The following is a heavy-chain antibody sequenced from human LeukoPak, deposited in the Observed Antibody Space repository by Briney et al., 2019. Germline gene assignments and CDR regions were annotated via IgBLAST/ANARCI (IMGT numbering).Heavy chain of an antibody. V-gene: IGHV3-21*01. CDR2: ISSSSSYI. CDR1: GFTFSSYS. D-gene: IGHD3-10*01. Sequence: GSLRLSCAASGFTFSSYSMNWVRQAPGKGLEWVSSISSSSSYIYYADSVKGRFTISRDNAKSSLYLQMNSLRAEDTAVYYCARSSYGSGRRGAFDIWGQGTMVTVSS. CDR3: ARSSYGSGRRGAFDI. J-gene: IGHJ3*02.